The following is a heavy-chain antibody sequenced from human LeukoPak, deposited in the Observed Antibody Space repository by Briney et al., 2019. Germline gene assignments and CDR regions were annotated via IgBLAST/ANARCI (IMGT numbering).Heavy chain of an antibody. D-gene: IGHD2-15*01. V-gene: IGHV3-53*01. CDR1: GFIFSSNY. J-gene: IGHJ4*02. CDR2: LYSAGST. Sequence: GGSLRLSCAASGFIFSSNYMSWVRQAPGKGLEWVSFLYSAGSTYYADSVRGRFSISRDTSKNTVSLQMNSLTVEDTAVYYCASGGTGARKFYSDPFHHWGQGTLVTVSS. CDR3: ASGGTGARKFYSDPFHH.